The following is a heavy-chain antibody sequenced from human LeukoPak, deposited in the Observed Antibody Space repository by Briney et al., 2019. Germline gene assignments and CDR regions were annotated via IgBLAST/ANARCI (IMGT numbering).Heavy chain of an antibody. D-gene: IGHD3-22*01. CDR2: IDWDDDK. V-gene: IGHV2-70*11. CDR3: VGVNYYDTSLGFA. Sequence: SGPTLVNPTQTLTLTCTFSGFSLSTRGMCVSWIRQPPGKALEWLARIDWDDDKYYSTSLKTRLTISKDTSKNQVVLTVTNMDPVDTATYYCVGVNYYDTSLGFAWGQGTLVTVSS. CDR1: GFSLSTRGMC. J-gene: IGHJ4*02.